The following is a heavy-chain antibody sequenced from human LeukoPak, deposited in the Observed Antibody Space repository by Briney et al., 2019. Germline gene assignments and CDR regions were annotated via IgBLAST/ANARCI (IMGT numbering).Heavy chain of an antibody. CDR2: IKSKTDGGTA. Sequence: GGSLRLSCATSGFTFSDAWMSWVRQAPGKGLEWVGRIKSKTDGGTADYAAPVKGRFAISRDDSKNTLYLQMNDLKSEDTAVYYCWRDVPYDYWGQGTLVTLSS. D-gene: IGHD2-2*01. CDR1: GFTFSDAW. CDR3: WRDVPYDY. J-gene: IGHJ4*02. V-gene: IGHV3-15*01.